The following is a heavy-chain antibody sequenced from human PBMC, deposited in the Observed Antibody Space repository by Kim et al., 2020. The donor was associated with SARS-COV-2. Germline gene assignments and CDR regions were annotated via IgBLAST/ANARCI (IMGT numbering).Heavy chain of an antibody. V-gene: IGHV3-30*18. CDR1: SGFTASGFTFSNHG. D-gene: IGHD3-3*01. Sequence: GGSLRLSCAASGFTASGFTFSNHGMHWVRQAPGKGLEWVAIFSHDGSSRYYADSVKGRFTISRDNSQNIIYLEMNSLREEDTAVYYCAKEAGDFWSGFNYAVDYWGQGTLVTVSS. CDR3: AKEAGDFWSGFNYAVDY. J-gene: IGHJ4*02. CDR2: FSHDGSSR.